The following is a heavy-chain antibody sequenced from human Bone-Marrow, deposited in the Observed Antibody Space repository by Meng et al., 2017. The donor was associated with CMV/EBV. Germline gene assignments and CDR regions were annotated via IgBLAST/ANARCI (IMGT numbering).Heavy chain of an antibody. CDR1: GGTFSSYA. V-gene: IGHV3-30-3*01. CDR2: ISYDGSNK. D-gene: IGHD6-19*01. CDR3: ARDGLVMPGGD. J-gene: IGHJ4*02. Sequence: SCKASGGTFSSYAMHWVRQAPGKGLEWVAVISYDGSNKYYADSVKGRFTISRDNSKNTLYLQMNSLRSEDTAVYYCARDGLVMPGGDWGQGTLVTFYS.